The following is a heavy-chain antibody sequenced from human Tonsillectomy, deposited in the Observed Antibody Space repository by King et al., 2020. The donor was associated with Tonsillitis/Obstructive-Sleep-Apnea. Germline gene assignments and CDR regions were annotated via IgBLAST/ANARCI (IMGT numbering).Heavy chain of an antibody. CDR3: ARAPDYDKIYYYDGMDV. V-gene: IGHV1-18*01. D-gene: IGHD4-17*01. CDR2: ISAYNGNT. Sequence: QLVQSGAEVKKPGASVKVSCKASGYTFTSYGISWVRQAPGQGLEWMGWISAYNGNTNYAQKLQGRVTMTTDTSTSTAYMELRSLRSDDTAVYYCARAPDYDKIYYYDGMDVWGQGTTVTVSS. J-gene: IGHJ6*02. CDR1: GYTFTSYG.